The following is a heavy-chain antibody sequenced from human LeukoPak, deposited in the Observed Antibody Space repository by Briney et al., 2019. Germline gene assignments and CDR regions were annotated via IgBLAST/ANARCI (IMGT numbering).Heavy chain of an antibody. CDR3: AKDSTPYDFWSGYSDY. J-gene: IGHJ4*02. D-gene: IGHD3-3*01. CDR2: ISSSGSTI. V-gene: IGHV3-11*01. CDR1: GFTFSDYY. Sequence: PGGSLRLSCAASGFTFSDYYMSWIRQAPGKGLEWVSYISSSGSTIYYADSVKGRFTISRDNAKNSLYLQMNSLRAEDTALYYCAKDSTPYDFWSGYSDYWGQGTLVTVSS.